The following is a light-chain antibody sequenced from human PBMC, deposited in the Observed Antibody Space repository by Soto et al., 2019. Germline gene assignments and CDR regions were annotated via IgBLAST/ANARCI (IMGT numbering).Light chain of an antibody. J-gene: IGKJ4*01. CDR1: QGVSSW. CDR3: QQANSFPVT. Sequence: DIQMTQSPSSVSASVGDRVTITCRASQGVSSWVAWYQQKPGKAPTLLIYAASSLQSGVPSRFSGSGSGTDFTLTISSLQPEDFATYYCQQANSFPVTFGGGTKVEIK. CDR2: AAS. V-gene: IGKV1D-12*01.